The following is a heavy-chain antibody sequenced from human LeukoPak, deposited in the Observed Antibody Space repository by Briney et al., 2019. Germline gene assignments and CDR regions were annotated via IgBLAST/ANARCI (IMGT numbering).Heavy chain of an antibody. J-gene: IGHJ4*02. Sequence: PGGSPRLSRAASGFTFSNAWISCVPQAPGKGLEWVGRIKSRTDGGTTDYAAPVKGRFTIPRDDSKNTLYLQMNSLKTEDTAVYYCTTEPGGYSYGLFYWGQGTLGTVSS. D-gene: IGHD5-18*01. CDR1: GFTFSNAW. V-gene: IGHV3-15*01. CDR3: TTEPGGYSYGLFY. CDR2: IKSRTDGGTT.